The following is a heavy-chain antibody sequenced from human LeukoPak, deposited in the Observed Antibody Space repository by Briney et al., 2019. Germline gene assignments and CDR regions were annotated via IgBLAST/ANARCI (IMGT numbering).Heavy chain of an antibody. D-gene: IGHD6-19*01. J-gene: IGHJ4*02. CDR1: GFTFSSYA. CDR2: ISYDGSNK. V-gene: IGHV3-30*04. Sequence: PGGSLRLSCAASGFTFSSYAMHWVRQAPGKGLEWVAVISYDGSNKYYADSVKGRFTISRDNSKNTLYLQMNSLRAEDTAVYHCARAGFLQWLGPYYFDYWGQGTRVTVSS. CDR3: ARAGFLQWLGPYYFDY.